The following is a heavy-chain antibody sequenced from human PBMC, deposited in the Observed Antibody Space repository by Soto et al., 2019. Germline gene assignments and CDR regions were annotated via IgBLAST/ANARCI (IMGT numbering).Heavy chain of an antibody. CDR2: ISWNSGSI. Sequence: GGSLRLSCAASGFTFDDYGMHWVRQAPGKGLEWVSGISWNSGSIGYADSVKGRFITSRGNAKNSVYLQMNNLRPEDTAFYFCAKVSTTHTFGPLDPWGQGTLVTVSS. CDR1: GFTFDDYG. CDR3: AKVSTTHTFGPLDP. J-gene: IGHJ5*02. D-gene: IGHD1-1*01. V-gene: IGHV3-9*01.